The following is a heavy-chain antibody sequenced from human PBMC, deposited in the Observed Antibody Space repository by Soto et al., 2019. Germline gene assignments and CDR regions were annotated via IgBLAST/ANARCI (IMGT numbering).Heavy chain of an antibody. Sequence: GGSLRLSCAASGFTFSSYAMQWARQAPGKGLEWVAVISYDGSNKYYADSVKGRFTISRDNSKNTLYLQMNSLRAEDTAVYYCARIAYSYMNSSSSDFDYWGQGTLVTVSS. J-gene: IGHJ4*02. CDR2: ISYDGSNK. V-gene: IGHV3-30-3*01. CDR1: GFTFSSYA. D-gene: IGHD6-6*01. CDR3: ARIAYSYMNSSSSDFDY.